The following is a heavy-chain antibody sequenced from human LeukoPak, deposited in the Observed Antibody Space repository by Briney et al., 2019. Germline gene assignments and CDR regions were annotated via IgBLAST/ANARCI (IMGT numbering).Heavy chain of an antibody. CDR2: INTNTGNP. D-gene: IGHD6-13*01. CDR1: GYTFISYS. Sequence: GASVKVSCKASGYTFISYSMNWVRQAPGQGLEWMGWINTNTGNPAYAQGFTGRFVFSLDTSVSTAYLQISSLKAEDTAVYYCARGGDSSSWYRDAFDIWGQGTMVTVSS. CDR3: ARGGDSSSWYRDAFDI. J-gene: IGHJ3*02. V-gene: IGHV7-4-1*02.